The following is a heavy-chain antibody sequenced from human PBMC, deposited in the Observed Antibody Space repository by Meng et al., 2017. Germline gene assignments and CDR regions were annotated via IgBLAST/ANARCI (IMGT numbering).Heavy chain of an antibody. CDR3: ARVLDPVLVEFDY. Sequence: QVQLPRSGGGLLRPSETLSRTCAGYGGSVSGYYWSWIRQSPRKGLEWIGEINHSGSTNYNPSLKSRVTISVDTSKNQFSLKLSSVTAADTAVYYCARVLDPVLVEFDYWGQGTLVTVSS. CDR1: GGSVSGYY. J-gene: IGHJ4*02. CDR2: INHSGST. D-gene: IGHD3/OR15-3a*01. V-gene: IGHV4-34*01.